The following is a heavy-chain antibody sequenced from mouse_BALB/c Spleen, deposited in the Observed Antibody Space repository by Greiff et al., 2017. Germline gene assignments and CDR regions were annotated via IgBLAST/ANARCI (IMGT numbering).Heavy chain of an antibody. V-gene: IGHV1-54*01. J-gene: IGHJ3*01. D-gene: IGHD1-1*01. Sequence: QVQLQQSVAELVRPGTSVKVSCKASGYAFTNYLIEWVKQRPGQGLEWIGVINPSNGGTNFNEKFKSKATLTVDKSSSTAYMQLSSLTSEDSAVYYCTRHYYGSRAWFAYWGQGTLVTVSA. CDR3: TRHYYGSRAWFAY. CDR1: GYAFTNYL. CDR2: INPSNGGT.